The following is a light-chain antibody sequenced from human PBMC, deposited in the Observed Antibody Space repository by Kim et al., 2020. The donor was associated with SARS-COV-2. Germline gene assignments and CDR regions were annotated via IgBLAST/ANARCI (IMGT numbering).Light chain of an antibody. Sequence: PGERATLSCRASQSVSSSYLAWYQQKPGQAPRLLIYDASSRATGISDRFSGSGSGTDFTLTISRLEPEDFAVYYCQQYGNSPRTFGQGTKVDIK. V-gene: IGKV3-20*01. CDR1: QSVSSSY. CDR2: DAS. CDR3: QQYGNSPRT. J-gene: IGKJ1*01.